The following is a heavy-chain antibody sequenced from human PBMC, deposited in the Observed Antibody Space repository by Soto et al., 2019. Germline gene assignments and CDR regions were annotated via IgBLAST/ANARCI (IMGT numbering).Heavy chain of an antibody. V-gene: IGHV1-69*12. CDR1: GGTFSSYA. D-gene: IGHD3-22*01. CDR2: IIPIFGTA. CDR3: ASHYDSSGYYYRGLDY. J-gene: IGHJ4*02. Sequence: QVQLVQSGAEVKKPGSSVKVSCKASGGTFSSYAISWVRQAPGQGLEWMGGIIPIFGTADYAQKFQGRVTITEDESTSTAYMELSSLRSEDRDVYYCASHYDSSGYYYRGLDYWGQGTLVTVSS.